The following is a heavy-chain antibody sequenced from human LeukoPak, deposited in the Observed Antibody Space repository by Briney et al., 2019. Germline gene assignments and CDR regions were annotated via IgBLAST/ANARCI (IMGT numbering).Heavy chain of an antibody. D-gene: IGHD3-22*01. CDR1: GFTVSGNY. J-gene: IGHJ4*02. CDR3: AKEVTMIAQPVDY. V-gene: IGHV3-23*01. CDR2: ISGSGGST. Sequence: GSLRLSCAASGFTVSGNYMSWVRQAPGKGLEWVSAISGSGGSTYYADSVKGRFTISRDNSKNTLYLQMNSLRAEDTAVYYCAKEVTMIAQPVDYWGQGTLVTVSS.